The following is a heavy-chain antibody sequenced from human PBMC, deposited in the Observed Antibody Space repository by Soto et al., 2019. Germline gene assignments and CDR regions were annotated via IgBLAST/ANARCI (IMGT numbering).Heavy chain of an antibody. J-gene: IGHJ5*02. CDR2: VIPILGIA. V-gene: IGHV1-69*08. Sequence: QVQLVQSGAEVKKPGSSVKVSCKASGGSFRSSSFSWVRQAPGQGLEWMGRVIPILGIANYAHKFQGRVTITADKSTSTAYMELSNLTSDDTAVYYCAREDSDYYGSSWVQGTLVTVSS. CDR3: AREDSDYYGSS. CDR1: GGSFRSSS. D-gene: IGHD3-10*01.